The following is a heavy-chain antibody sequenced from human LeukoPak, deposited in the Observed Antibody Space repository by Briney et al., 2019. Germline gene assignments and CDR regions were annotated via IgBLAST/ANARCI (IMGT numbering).Heavy chain of an antibody. CDR3: ARGLAVADAFDI. CDR1: GGSISSYY. D-gene: IGHD6-19*01. Sequence: PSETLSLTCTVSGGSISSYYWSWIRQPPGKGLEWIGYIYYSGSTNYNPSLKSRVTISVDTSKNQFSLKLSSATAADTAVYYCARGLAVADAFDIWGQGTMVTVSS. V-gene: IGHV4-59*01. CDR2: IYYSGST. J-gene: IGHJ3*02.